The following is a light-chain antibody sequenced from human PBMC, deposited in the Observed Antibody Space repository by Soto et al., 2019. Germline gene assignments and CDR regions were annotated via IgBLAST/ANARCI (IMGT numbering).Light chain of an antibody. CDR1: QTISKY. CDR2: AAS. Sequence: DIQMTQSPSSLSASVGDTVTITCRTSQTISKYLNWFQLKPGKAPRLLIYAASSLQSGVPSRFSGSGSGTDCTLTITSLQPEDFATYSCQKSYSTPDIFGQGTQLEIK. J-gene: IGKJ2*01. V-gene: IGKV1-39*01. CDR3: QKSYSTPDI.